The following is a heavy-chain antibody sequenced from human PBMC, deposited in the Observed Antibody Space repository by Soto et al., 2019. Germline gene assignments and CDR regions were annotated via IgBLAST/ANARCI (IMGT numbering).Heavy chain of an antibody. CDR2: ISYDGSDK. V-gene: IGHV3-30-3*01. J-gene: IGHJ6*02. CDR1: EFTFRSYA. Sequence: SLRLSCAATEFTFRSYAMHWVRQAPGKGLEWVAVISYDGSDKYYADSVKGRFTISRDNSKNTLDLQMNSLRPEDTVVYYCAGDPSPNFYYGMDVWGQGTTVTVSS. CDR3: AGDPSPNFYYGMDV.